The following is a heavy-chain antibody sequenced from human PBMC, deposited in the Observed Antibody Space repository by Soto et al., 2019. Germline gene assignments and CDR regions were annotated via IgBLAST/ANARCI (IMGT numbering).Heavy chain of an antibody. Sequence: PGGSLRLSCAASGFIFSDYYMSWIRQAPGKGLEWVSYISSSGSAINYADSVKGRFTISRDNAKNSLYLQMNSLRAEDTAMYFCARDEPTRAVPGNRKPFDYWGQGTLVTVSS. V-gene: IGHV3-11*01. D-gene: IGHD6-19*01. CDR2: ISSSGSAI. CDR3: ARDEPTRAVPGNRKPFDY. CDR1: GFIFSDYY. J-gene: IGHJ4*02.